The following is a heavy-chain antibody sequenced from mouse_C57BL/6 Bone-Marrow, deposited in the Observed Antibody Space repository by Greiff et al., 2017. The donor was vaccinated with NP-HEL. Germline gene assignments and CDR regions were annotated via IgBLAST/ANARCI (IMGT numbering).Heavy chain of an antibody. CDR1: GYTFTDYN. V-gene: IGHV1-22*01. J-gene: IGHJ2*01. CDR2: INPNNGGT. CDR3: ARWNRGGFDY. Sequence: EVQLQESGPELVKPGASVKMSCKASGYTFTDYNMHWVKQSHGKSLEWIGYINPNNGGTSYNQKFKGKATLTVNKSSSTAYMELRSLTSEDSAVYYCARWNRGGFDYWGQGTTLTVSS.